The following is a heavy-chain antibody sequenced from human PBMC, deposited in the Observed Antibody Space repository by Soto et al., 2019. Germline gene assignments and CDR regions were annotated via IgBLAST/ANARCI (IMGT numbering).Heavy chain of an antibody. V-gene: IGHV4-28*01. CDR1: GYSISSSNW. Sequence: QVQLQESGPGLVKPSDTLSLTCAVSGYSISSSNWWGWIRQPPGKGLEWIGYIYYSGTTYYNPSLKSLVTMSVDTSKNQFALKLTSVTAVDTAVYYCARREIQGPIDYWGQGTLVTVSS. CDR3: ARREIQGPIDY. J-gene: IGHJ4*02. CDR2: IYYSGTT. D-gene: IGHD1-26*01.